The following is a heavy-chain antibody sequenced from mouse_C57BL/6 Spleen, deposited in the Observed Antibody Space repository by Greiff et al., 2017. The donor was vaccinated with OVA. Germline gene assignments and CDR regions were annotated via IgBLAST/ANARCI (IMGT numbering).Heavy chain of an antibody. V-gene: IGHV1-26*01. D-gene: IGHD2-4*01. CDR3: ARSDYDYLFAY. Sequence: VQLQQSGPELVKPGASVKISCKASGYTFTDYYMSWVKQSHGKSLEWIGDINPNNGGTSYNQKFKGKATLTVDKSSSTAYMELRSLTSEDSAVYYCARSDYDYLFAYWGQGTLVTVSA. J-gene: IGHJ3*01. CDR1: GYTFTDYY. CDR2: INPNNGGT.